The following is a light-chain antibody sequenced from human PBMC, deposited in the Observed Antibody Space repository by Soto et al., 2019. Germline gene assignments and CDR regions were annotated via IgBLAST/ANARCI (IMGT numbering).Light chain of an antibody. Sequence: EIVLTQSPGTLSLSPGERATLSCRASQSVRSNYLAWYQQKPGQAPRLLLYGASNRATGIPDRFSGSGSGTDFTLTISRLEPEDFAVEYCQQYGSSPPITFGQGTRLESK. J-gene: IGKJ5*01. CDR2: GAS. CDR3: QQYGSSPPIT. V-gene: IGKV3-20*01. CDR1: QSVRSNY.